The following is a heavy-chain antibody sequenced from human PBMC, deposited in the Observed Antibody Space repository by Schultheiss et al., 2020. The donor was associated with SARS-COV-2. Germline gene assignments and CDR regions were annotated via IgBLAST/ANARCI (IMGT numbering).Heavy chain of an antibody. V-gene: IGHV4-59*06. J-gene: IGHJ4*02. CDR1: GGSISSYY. D-gene: IGHD3-10*01. CDR3: ARIVPEFHCDY. CDR2: IYYSGST. Sequence: SETLSLTCTVSGGSISSYYWSWIRQHPGKGLEWIGYIYYSGSTYYNPSLKSRVTISVDTSKNQFSLKLSSVTAADTAVYYCARIVPEFHCDYWGQGTLVTVSS.